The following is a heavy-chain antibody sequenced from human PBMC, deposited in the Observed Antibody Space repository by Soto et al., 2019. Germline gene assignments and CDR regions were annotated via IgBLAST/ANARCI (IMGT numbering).Heavy chain of an antibody. CDR2: IYPSDPDT. Sequence: EVQLVQSGAEVKKPGESLKISCKASGYSFTTYWIGWVRQMPGKGLEWMGIIYPSDPDTRYSPSFQGQVTISADKSISTTHLQWRSLKASDTAMYYCARHEYNSGWRYFDYWGQGTLVTVSS. V-gene: IGHV5-51*01. J-gene: IGHJ4*02. CDR1: GYSFTTYW. CDR3: ARHEYNSGWRYFDY. D-gene: IGHD6-19*01.